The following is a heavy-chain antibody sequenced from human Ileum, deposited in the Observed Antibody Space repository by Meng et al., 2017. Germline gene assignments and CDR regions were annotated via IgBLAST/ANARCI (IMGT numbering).Heavy chain of an antibody. J-gene: IGHJ3*02. CDR2: IYYSGST. CDR3: ARDTSRYCTSGVCYTGAFNI. Sequence: SETLSLTCTVSGGSVSSGSYYWSWIRQPPGKGLEWIGYIYYSGSTNYNPSLKSRVTISVDTSKNQFSLKLSSVTAADTAVYFCARDTSRYCTSGVCYTGAFNIWGQGTMVTVSS. D-gene: IGHD2-8*01. V-gene: IGHV4-61*01. CDR1: GGSVSSGSYY.